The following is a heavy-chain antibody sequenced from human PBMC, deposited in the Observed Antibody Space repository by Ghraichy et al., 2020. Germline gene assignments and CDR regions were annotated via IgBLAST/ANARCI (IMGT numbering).Heavy chain of an antibody. D-gene: IGHD2-2*02. V-gene: IGHV4-34*01. Sequence: GSLRLSCAVYGGSFSGYYWSWIRQSPGKGLEWIGEINHSGSTNYNPSLKSRVTISVDTSKNQFSLKLSSVTAADTAVYYCARGTLGYCSSTSCYTEVYYYGMDVWGQGTTVTVSS. CDR3: ARGTLGYCSSTSCYTEVYYYGMDV. CDR1: GGSFSGYY. CDR2: INHSGST. J-gene: IGHJ6*02.